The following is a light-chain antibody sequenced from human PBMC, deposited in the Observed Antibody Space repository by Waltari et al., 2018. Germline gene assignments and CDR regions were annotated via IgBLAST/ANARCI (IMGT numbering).Light chain of an antibody. J-gene: IGKJ2*01. CDR3: QQTYSVLYT. CDR1: QSVSNY. V-gene: IGKV1-39*01. CDR2: GSS. Sequence: DIQMTQSPSCLSASVGDSITITCRASQSVSNYLNWYQQKPGKPPKLLIFGSSSLQSAVPSRFSGSGSGTDFTLTISSLQPEDFATYYCQQTYSVLYTFGQGTKLQI.